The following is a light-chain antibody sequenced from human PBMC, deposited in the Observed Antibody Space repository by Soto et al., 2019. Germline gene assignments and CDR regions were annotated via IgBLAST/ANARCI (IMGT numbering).Light chain of an antibody. CDR1: SGHSSYI. CDR3: ETWDRNTRV. CDR2: LEGSGSH. V-gene: IGLV4-60*02. J-gene: IGLJ2*01. Sequence: QLVLTQSSSASASLGSSVKLTCTLSSGHSSYIIAWHQQQPGKAPRYLMNLEGSGSHNKGSGVPDRFSGSSSGADRYLTISNLQFEDEADYYCETWDRNTRVFGGGTKLTVL.